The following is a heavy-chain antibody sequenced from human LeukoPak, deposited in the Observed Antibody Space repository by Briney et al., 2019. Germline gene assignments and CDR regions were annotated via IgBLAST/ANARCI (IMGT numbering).Heavy chain of an antibody. CDR2: IKPDGSEK. D-gene: IGHD3-3*01. V-gene: IGHV3-7*01. CDR1: GFTFSRYW. Sequence: GGSLRLSCAASGFTFSRYWMTWVRQTPRKGLEWVANIKPDGSEKYYVDSVKGRFTISRDNAKNSLHLQMNSLRAEDTAVYYCARALKPHPVLRREYYYYMDVWGKGTTVTVSS. CDR3: ARALKPHPVLRREYYYYMDV. J-gene: IGHJ6*03.